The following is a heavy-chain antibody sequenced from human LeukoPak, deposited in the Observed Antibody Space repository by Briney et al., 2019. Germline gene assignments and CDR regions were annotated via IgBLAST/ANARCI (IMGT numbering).Heavy chain of an antibody. V-gene: IGHV1-18*04. CDR1: GYTFTDYY. CDR3: ARDPTNTSGRNVYLDH. J-gene: IGHJ4*02. Sequence: ASVKVSCKASGYTFTDYYIHWVRQAPGQGLEWVGWISTYNGNTNYAQKFRGRVTMTTDSSTTTAYMELRSLRSDDTAVYYCARDPTNTSGRNVYLDHWGQGTLVTVSS. CDR2: ISTYNGNT. D-gene: IGHD6-19*01.